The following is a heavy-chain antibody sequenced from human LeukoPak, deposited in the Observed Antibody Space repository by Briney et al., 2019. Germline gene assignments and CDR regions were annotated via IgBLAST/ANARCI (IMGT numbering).Heavy chain of an antibody. D-gene: IGHD3-3*01. CDR3: ARGPNYDFWSGDNAG. V-gene: IGHV4-34*01. J-gene: IGHJ4*02. Sequence: SETLSLTCAVYGGSFSGYYWSWIRQPPGKGLEWMGEINHSVSTNYNPSLKSRVTISVDTSKNQFSLKLSSVTAADTAVYYCARGPNYDFWSGDNAGGGQGTLVTVSS. CDR1: GGSFSGYY. CDR2: INHSVST.